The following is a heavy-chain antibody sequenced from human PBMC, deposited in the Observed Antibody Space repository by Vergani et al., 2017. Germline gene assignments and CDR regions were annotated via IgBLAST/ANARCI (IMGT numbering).Heavy chain of an antibody. V-gene: IGHV3-21*01. CDR1: GFTFSSYS. J-gene: IGHJ4*02. D-gene: IGHD2-2*01. Sequence: EVQLVESGGGLVKPGGSLRLSCAASGFTFSSYSMNWVRQAPGKGLEWVSSISSSSSYIYYAGSVKGRVTISRDNAKNSRYMQMNSLRAEDTAVYYCASEVPSVVVPAAPIDYWGQGTLVTVSS. CDR2: ISSSSSYI. CDR3: ASEVPSVVVPAAPIDY.